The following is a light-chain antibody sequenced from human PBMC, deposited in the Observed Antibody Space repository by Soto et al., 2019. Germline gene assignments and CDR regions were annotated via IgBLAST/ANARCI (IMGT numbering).Light chain of an antibody. CDR3: CSYTRSGTLI. CDR2: DVS. J-gene: IGLJ1*01. Sequence: QSALTQPASVSGSPGQSITISCVGTSSDIGDYNYVSRYQQHPGKVPKVIIYDVSNRPSGVSYRFSGTKSGNTASLTVSGLQAEDEADYYCCSYTRSGTLIFGTGTKVTVL. V-gene: IGLV2-14*01. CDR1: SSDIGDYNY.